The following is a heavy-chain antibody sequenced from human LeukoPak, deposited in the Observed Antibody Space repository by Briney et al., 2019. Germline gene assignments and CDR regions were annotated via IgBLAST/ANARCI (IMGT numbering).Heavy chain of an antibody. Sequence: GGSLRLSCAASGFTFSVTWMSWVRQAPGRGLEWVGRFRSKVAGGTTDYAAPVAGRFTISRDDSKNMLYLQMNSLKTEDTGVYYCTRGAPQADVFDIWGQGTMVTVSS. CDR1: GFTFSVTW. J-gene: IGHJ3*02. CDR2: FRSKVAGGTT. D-gene: IGHD1-26*01. CDR3: TRGAPQADVFDI. V-gene: IGHV3-15*01.